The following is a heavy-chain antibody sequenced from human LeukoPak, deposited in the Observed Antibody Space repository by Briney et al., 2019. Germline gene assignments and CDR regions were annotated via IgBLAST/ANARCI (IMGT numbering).Heavy chain of an antibody. CDR3: ASGEAYYDSSGSRNDAFDI. CDR1: GGSISSYY. V-gene: IGHV4-4*07. CDR2: IYISGST. D-gene: IGHD3-22*01. J-gene: IGHJ3*02. Sequence: KSSETLSLTCTVSGGSISSYYWSWIRQPAGKGLEWIGRIYISGSTNYNPSLKSRVTMSVDTSKNQFSLKLSSVTAADTAVYYCASGEAYYDSSGSRNDAFDIWGQGTMVTVSS.